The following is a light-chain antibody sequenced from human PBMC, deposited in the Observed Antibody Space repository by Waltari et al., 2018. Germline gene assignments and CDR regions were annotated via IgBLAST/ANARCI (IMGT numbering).Light chain of an antibody. Sequence: EVVLTQSPAALSLSPGERASLSCRASQSVDTSLAWYQQPPGQAPRLVIYDASKRATGIPPRCSGSGSGTDFTLTSSSLEPEDFTVYYGQQHSNWPPAITFGQGTRLE. CDR2: DAS. CDR3: QQHSNWPPAIT. V-gene: IGKV3-11*01. CDR1: QSVDTS. J-gene: IGKJ5*01.